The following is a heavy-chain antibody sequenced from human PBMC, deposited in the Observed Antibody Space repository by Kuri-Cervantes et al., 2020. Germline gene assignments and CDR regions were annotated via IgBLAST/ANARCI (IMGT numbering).Heavy chain of an antibody. CDR1: GYTFTSYG. D-gene: IGHD3-9*01. CDR2: ISAYNGNT. V-gene: IGHV1-18*01. J-gene: IGHJ6*02. Sequence: ASVKVSCKASGYTFTSYGISWVRQAPGQGLEWMGWISAYNGNTNYAQKLQGRVTMTTDTSTSTAYMELRSLRSDDTAGYYCARDSPGGHYDILTGYYSYYGMDVWGQGTTVTVSS. CDR3: ARDSPGGHYDILTGYYSYYGMDV.